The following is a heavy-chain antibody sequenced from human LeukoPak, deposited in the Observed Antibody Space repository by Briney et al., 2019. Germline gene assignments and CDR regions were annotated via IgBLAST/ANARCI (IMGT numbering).Heavy chain of an antibody. Sequence: GGSLRLSRAASGFTFSSYGMHWVRQAPGKGLEWVAFIRYDGSNKYYADSVKGRFTISRDNAKNSVYLQMTSLRAEDTALYYCAKDATAVPGTVYMDVWGKGTTVTISS. J-gene: IGHJ6*03. CDR1: GFTFSSYG. D-gene: IGHD2-2*01. V-gene: IGHV3-30*02. CDR3: AKDATAVPGTVYMDV. CDR2: IRYDGSNK.